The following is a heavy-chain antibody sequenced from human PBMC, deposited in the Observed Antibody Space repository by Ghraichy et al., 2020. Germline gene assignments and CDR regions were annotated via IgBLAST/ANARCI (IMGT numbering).Heavy chain of an antibody. CDR3: ARGGDSGWYAGYYGLDV. Sequence: SETLSLTCTVSGGSISSYYWSWFRQPPGKGLEWIGYIYYSGSTNYNPSLKSRVTISVDTSKNQFSLKLSSVTAADTAVYYCARGGDSGWYAGYYGLDVWGQGTTVTVSS. J-gene: IGHJ6*02. CDR2: IYYSGST. D-gene: IGHD6-19*01. V-gene: IGHV4-59*01. CDR1: GGSISSYY.